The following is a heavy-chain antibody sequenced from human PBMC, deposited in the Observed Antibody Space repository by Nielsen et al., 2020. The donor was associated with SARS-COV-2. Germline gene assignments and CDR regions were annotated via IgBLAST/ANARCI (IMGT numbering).Heavy chain of an antibody. CDR1: GFTFSSYA. J-gene: IGHJ3*02. D-gene: IGHD1-26*01. CDR3: AREDSWELLRTYDALDI. Sequence: GESLKISCAASGFTFSSYAMHWVRPAPGKGLEWVAVISYDGSNKYYADSVKGRFTISRDNAKNTLYLQMTSLRTEDTAVYYCAREDSWELLRTYDALDIWGQGTMVSVSS. V-gene: IGHV3-30-3*01. CDR2: ISYDGSNK.